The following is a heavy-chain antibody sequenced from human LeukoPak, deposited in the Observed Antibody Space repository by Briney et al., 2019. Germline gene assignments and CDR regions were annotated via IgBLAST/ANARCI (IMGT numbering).Heavy chain of an antibody. V-gene: IGHV3-64D*06. J-gene: IGHJ4*02. CDR1: GFTFSSDA. CDR3: VKGAPYDYVWGSYRYTYFDY. CDR2: ISSNGGRP. D-gene: IGHD3-16*02. Sequence: PWGSLRLSCSASGFTFSSDAMHCVRQAPGKGREYVSAISSNGGRPYYAASMNGRFTICRANSKNTLYLQMTSMRAEDTAVYSCVKGAPYDYVWGSYRYTYFDYWGEGTLVTVSS.